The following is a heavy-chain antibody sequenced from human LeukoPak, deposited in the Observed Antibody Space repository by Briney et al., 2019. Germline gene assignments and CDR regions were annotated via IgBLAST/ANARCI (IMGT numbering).Heavy chain of an antibody. CDR1: GGSISSSNW. D-gene: IGHD2-21*02. CDR3: ASGLWVTAIEEGPIGNNDF. CDR2: IYHSGST. V-gene: IGHV4-4*02. Sequence: SETLSLTCAVSGGSISSSNWWSWVRQPPGKGLEWIGEIYHSGSTNYNPSLKSRVTISVDKSKNQFSLKLSSVTAADTAVYYCASGLWVTAIEEGPIGNNDFWGQGTLVTVSS. J-gene: IGHJ4*02.